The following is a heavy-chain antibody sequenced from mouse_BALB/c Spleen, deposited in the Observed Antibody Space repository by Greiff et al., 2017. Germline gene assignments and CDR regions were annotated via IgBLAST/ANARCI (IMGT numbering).Heavy chain of an antibody. CDR3: ASRHYGNYYFDY. CDR2: ISDGGSYT. D-gene: IGHD2-1*01. V-gene: IGHV5-4*02. CDR1: GFTFSDYY. J-gene: IGHJ2*01. Sequence: EVQGVESGGGLVKPGGSLKLSCAASGFTFSDYYMYWVRQTPEKRLEWVATISDGGSYTYYPDSVKGRFTISRDNAKNNLYLQMSSLKSEDTAMYYCASRHYGNYYFDYWGQGTTLTVSS.